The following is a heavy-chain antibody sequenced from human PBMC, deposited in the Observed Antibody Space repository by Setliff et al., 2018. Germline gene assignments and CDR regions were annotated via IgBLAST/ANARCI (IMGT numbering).Heavy chain of an antibody. CDR3: ARGPPDFVVVPAAAKFDF. Sequence: GASVKVSCKASGDSFNNYAISWVRQAPGQGLEWMGGIIPMFGTPAYAQKFQDRVTITTDESTSTAYMELRSLRSDDTAVYYCARGPPDFVVVPAAAKFDFWGQGTLVTVSS. J-gene: IGHJ4*02. V-gene: IGHV1-69*05. CDR1: GDSFNNYA. CDR2: IIPMFGTP. D-gene: IGHD2-2*01.